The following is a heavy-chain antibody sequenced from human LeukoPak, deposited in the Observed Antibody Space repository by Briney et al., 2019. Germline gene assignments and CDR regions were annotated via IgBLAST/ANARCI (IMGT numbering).Heavy chain of an antibody. CDR3: ARHVYCTNDVCSDY. V-gene: IGHV4-59*08. CDR2: IYYSGST. Sequence: SETLSLTCTVSGSSISSYSWSWIRQPPGKGLEWIGYIYYSGSTNYNPSLKSRVTMSVDTSKNQFSLKLSSVTAADTAVYYCARHVYCTNDVCSDYWGQGTLVTVSS. D-gene: IGHD2-8*01. J-gene: IGHJ4*02. CDR1: GSSISSYS.